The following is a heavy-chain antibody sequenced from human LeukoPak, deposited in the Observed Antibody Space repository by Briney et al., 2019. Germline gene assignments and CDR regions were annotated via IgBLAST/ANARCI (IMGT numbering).Heavy chain of an antibody. Sequence: GGSLRLSCAASGFTFSSYEMNWVRQAPGKGLEWVSYISSSGSTIYYADSVKGRFTISRDNAKNSLYLQMNILRAEDTAVYYCAKGPLDYIHGTHYFDYWGQGTLVTVSS. CDR2: ISSSGSTI. V-gene: IGHV3-48*03. CDR1: GFTFSSYE. J-gene: IGHJ4*02. D-gene: IGHD4-11*01. CDR3: AKGPLDYIHGTHYFDY.